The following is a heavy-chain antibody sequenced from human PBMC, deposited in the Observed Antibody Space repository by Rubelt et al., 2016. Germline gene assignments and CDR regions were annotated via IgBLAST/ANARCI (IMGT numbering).Heavy chain of an antibody. Sequence: QVQLQESGPGLVKPSETLSLTCAVSGGSISSYYWSWIRQPPGKGLEWIGEINHSGSTHYTPSLKSRVTISIDTSKNQFSLKQRSVTAADTAGYYCARGRGLWDGDYVDYGGQGTLVSVSS. CDR1: GGSISSYY. CDR3: ARGRGLWDGDYVDY. CDR2: INHSGST. J-gene: IGHJ4*02. D-gene: IGHD1-26*01. V-gene: IGHV4-59*12.